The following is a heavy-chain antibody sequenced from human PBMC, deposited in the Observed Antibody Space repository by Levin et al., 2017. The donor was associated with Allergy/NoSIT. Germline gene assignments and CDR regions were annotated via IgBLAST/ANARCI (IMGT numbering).Heavy chain of an antibody. Sequence: GESLKISCKASGFTFTIYDIHWVRQAPGQGLEWVGRLNPNTGGTDSAQKFMGRVIMTRDTSTTTAFMELTRRRPDDTAIYYCARETIAAPPYDWFDTWGQGALVTVSS. CDR1: GFTFTIYD. CDR3: ARETIAAPPYDWFDT. J-gene: IGHJ5*02. V-gene: IGHV1-2*06. CDR2: LNPNTGGT. D-gene: IGHD6-13*01.